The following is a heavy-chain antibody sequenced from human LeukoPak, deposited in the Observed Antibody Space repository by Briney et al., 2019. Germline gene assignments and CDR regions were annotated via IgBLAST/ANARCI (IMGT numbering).Heavy chain of an antibody. D-gene: IGHD3-22*01. CDR3: ARTFYYDSSGYYSDAFDI. Sequence: SETLSLACTVSGGSLSSGSYYWSWIRQPAGKGLEWIGRIYTSGSTNYNPSLKSRVTISVDTSKNQFSLKLSSVTAADTAVYYCARTFYYDSSGYYSDAFDIWGQGTMVTVSS. CDR1: GGSLSSGSYY. J-gene: IGHJ3*02. CDR2: IYTSGST. V-gene: IGHV4-61*02.